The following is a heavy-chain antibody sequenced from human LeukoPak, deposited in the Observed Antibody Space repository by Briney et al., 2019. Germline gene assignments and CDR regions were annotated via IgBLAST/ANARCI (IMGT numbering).Heavy chain of an antibody. D-gene: IGHD6-13*01. Sequence: SGTLSLTCAVSGGSMSSSNWWGWVRQPPGKGLEWIGEIYHSGSTNYNPSLKSRVTISVDKSKNQFSLKLSSVTAADTAVYYCARAVIAAAGTGFWFFDYWGQGTLVTVSS. J-gene: IGHJ4*02. V-gene: IGHV4-4*02. CDR2: IYHSGST. CDR1: GGSMSSSNW. CDR3: ARAVIAAAGTGFWFFDY.